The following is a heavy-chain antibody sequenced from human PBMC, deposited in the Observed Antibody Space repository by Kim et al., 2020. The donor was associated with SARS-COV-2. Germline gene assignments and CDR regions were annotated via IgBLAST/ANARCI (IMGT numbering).Heavy chain of an antibody. CDR1: GFTFSSYA. Sequence: GGSLRLSCAASGFTFSSYAMHWVRQAPGKGLEWVAVISYDGSNKYYADSVKGRFTISRDNSKNTLYLQMNSLRAEDTAVYYRARGSPGQHEAYVLTGEIIWGQGTLVTVSS. CDR2: ISYDGSNK. CDR3: ARGSPGQHEAYVLTGEII. J-gene: IGHJ4*02. V-gene: IGHV3-30-3*01. D-gene: IGHD3-16*01.